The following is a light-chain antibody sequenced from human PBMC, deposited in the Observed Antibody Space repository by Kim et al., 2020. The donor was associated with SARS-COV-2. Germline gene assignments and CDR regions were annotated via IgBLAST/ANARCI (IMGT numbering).Light chain of an antibody. V-gene: IGLV1-44*01. CDR3: AAWDDSLTGV. J-gene: IGLJ3*02. Sequence: ELTQPPSVSGTPGQRLSISCSGSSSNIGSNTVNWYQQLPGTAPKLLIYSNNQRPSGVPDRFSGSKSGTSASLAISGLQSEDEAVYYCAAWDDSLTGVFGGGTQLTVL. CDR1: SSNIGSNT. CDR2: SNN.